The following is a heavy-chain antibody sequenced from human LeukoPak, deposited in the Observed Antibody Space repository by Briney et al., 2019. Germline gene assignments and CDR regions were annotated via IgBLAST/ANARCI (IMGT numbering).Heavy chain of an antibody. CDR1: GYNFPSYW. D-gene: IGHD1-1*01. Sequence: GESLKISCKGSGYNFPSYWIGWVRQLPGKGLEWVGIIYPGDSDARYSPSFQGQVTISVDRSITTAYLQWSSLRASDTAIYYCARASTLDYWDQGTLVTVSS. V-gene: IGHV5-51*01. CDR2: IYPGDSDA. J-gene: IGHJ4*02. CDR3: ARASTLDY.